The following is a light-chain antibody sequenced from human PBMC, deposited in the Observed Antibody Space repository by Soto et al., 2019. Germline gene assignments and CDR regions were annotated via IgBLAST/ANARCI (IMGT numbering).Light chain of an antibody. CDR3: QQLNSYPYG. CDR1: QGIRSF. V-gene: IGKV1-9*01. CDR2: AAS. Sequence: DIPLTQSPSFLSASVGDRVTITCRASQGIRSFLAWYQQKPGKAPKLLIYAASTLQSGVPSRFSGSGSGTEFTLTISSLQPEDFATYYCQQLNSYPYGFGPGTKVDNK. J-gene: IGKJ3*01.